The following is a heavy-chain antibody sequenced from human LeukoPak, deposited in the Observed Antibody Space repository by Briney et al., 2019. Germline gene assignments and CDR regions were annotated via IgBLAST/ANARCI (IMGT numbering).Heavy chain of an antibody. D-gene: IGHD3-3*01. J-gene: IGHJ5*02. CDR1: GGSISSYY. CDR3: ARLNGLEWSGGWFDP. Sequence: SETLSLTCTVSGGSISSYYWSWIRQPPGKGLKWIGYIYTSGSTNYNPSLKSRVTISVDTSKNQFSLKLSSVTAADTAVYYCARLNGLEWSGGWFDPWGQGTLVTVSS. CDR2: IYTSGST. V-gene: IGHV4-4*09.